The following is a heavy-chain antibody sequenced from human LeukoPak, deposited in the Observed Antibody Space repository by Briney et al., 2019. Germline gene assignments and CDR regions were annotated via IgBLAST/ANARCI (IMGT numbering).Heavy chain of an antibody. J-gene: IGHJ5*02. Sequence: ASVTVSCKASGYTFTSYDINWVRQATGQGLEWMGWMNPNSANTGYAQKFQGRVTMTRNTSISTAYMELSSLRSEDTAVYYCARGRLDRSSTSCWFDPWGQGTLVTVSS. CDR2: MNPNSANT. CDR1: GYTFTSYD. CDR3: ARGRLDRSSTSCWFDP. V-gene: IGHV1-8*01. D-gene: IGHD2-2*01.